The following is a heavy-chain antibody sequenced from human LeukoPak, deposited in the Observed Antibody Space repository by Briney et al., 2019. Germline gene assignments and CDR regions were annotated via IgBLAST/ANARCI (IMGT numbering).Heavy chain of an antibody. CDR3: VRDFLAQGS. Sequence: GGSLRLPCVASGLTLSNYWMHWLRHTPGKGVAWVSRIRTDGCETNYAGSVKGRFTISRDDAKNTLYLQMNNLTVEDTAVYYCVRDFLAQGSWGQGTLVTVSS. V-gene: IGHV3-74*01. CDR1: GLTLSNYW. CDR2: IRTDGCET. J-gene: IGHJ4*02. D-gene: IGHD3-10*01.